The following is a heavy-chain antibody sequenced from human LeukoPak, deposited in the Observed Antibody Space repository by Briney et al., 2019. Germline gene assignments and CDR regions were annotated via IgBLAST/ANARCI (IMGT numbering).Heavy chain of an antibody. CDR2: IIVILGVT. CDR3: ARYIHPQGLVGYAMDV. D-gene: IGHD2-15*01. CDR1: GGPFNSYA. V-gene: IGHV1-69*04. J-gene: IGHJ6*02. Sequence: GSSVKVSCKAPGGPFNSYAINWVRQAPGQGLEWMGRIIVILGVTNHAQRFQGRVTISADKSTTTAYMELSSLTSEDTAVYYCARYIHPQGLVGYAMDVWGQGTMVIVSS.